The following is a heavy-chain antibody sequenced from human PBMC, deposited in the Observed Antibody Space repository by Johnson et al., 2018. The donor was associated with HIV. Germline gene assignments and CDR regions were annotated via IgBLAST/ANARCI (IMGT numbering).Heavy chain of an antibody. J-gene: IGHJ3*02. CDR2: INWNGGNT. Sequence: VQLVESGGVVVQPGGSLRLSCAASGFTFDDYTMHWVRQAPGKGLEWVSGINWNGGNTDYADSVKGRFTISRDNAKNSLFLQMNSLRAEDTAVYYCARVGANFDAFDIWGQGTMVTVSS. CDR3: ARVGANFDAFDI. V-gene: IGHV3-20*04. D-gene: IGHD4/OR15-4a*01. CDR1: GFTFDDYT.